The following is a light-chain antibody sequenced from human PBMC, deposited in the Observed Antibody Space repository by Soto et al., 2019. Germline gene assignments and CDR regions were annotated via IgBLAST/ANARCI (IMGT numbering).Light chain of an antibody. V-gene: IGKV3-20*01. Sequence: EIVLTQSPGTLSLSPGERATLSCRASQSVSSSYLAWYQQKPGQAPRLLIYGASSRATDIPDRFSGSGSGTDFTLTISRLEPEDFAVYYCQQYGSSPTRSDTFGQGTKLDIK. CDR1: QSVSSSY. J-gene: IGKJ2*01. CDR2: GAS. CDR3: QQYGSSPTRSDT.